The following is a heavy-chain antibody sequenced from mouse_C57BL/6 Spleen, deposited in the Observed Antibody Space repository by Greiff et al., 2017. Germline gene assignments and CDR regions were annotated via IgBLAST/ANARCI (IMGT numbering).Heavy chain of an antibody. CDR3: ARNGYGYAGGYYAMDY. D-gene: IGHD2-2*01. V-gene: IGHV1-82*01. CDR1: GYAFSSSW. Sequence: QVTLKLSGPELVKPGASVKISCKASGYAFSSSWMNWVKQRPGQGLEWIGRIYPGDGDTNYNGKFKGKATLTADKSSSTAYMQLSSLTSEDSAVYFCARNGYGYAGGYYAMDYWGQGTSVTVSS. J-gene: IGHJ4*01. CDR2: IYPGDGDT.